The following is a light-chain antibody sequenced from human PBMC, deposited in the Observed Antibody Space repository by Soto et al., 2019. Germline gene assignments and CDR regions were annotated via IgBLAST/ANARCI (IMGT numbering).Light chain of an antibody. J-gene: IGKJ4*01. CDR3: QQRKDYPLT. CDR1: QGISSY. Sequence: DIQLTQSPSFLSASVGDRVTITCRASQGISSYLAWFQQKPGRAPKLLVYAASTLQSGVPSRFSGSGSGTEFTLTITSLQPEDFATYYCQQRKDYPLTFGRGTKVDIK. CDR2: AAS. V-gene: IGKV1-9*01.